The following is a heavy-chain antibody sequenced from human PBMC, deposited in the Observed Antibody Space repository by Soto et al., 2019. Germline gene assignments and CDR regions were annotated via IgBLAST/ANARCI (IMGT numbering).Heavy chain of an antibody. Sequence: SETLSLTCTVSGGSISSGGYYWSWIRQHPGKGLEWIGYIYYSGSTYYNPSLKSRVTISVDTSKNQFSLKLSSVIAADTAVYYCARVGHYGSGSKYYGMDVWGQGTTVTVSS. CDR3: ARVGHYGSGSKYYGMDV. CDR1: GGSISSGGYY. D-gene: IGHD3-10*01. CDR2: IYYSGST. V-gene: IGHV4-31*03. J-gene: IGHJ6*02.